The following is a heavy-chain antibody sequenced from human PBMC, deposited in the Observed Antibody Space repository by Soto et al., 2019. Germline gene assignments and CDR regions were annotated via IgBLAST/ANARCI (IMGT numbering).Heavy chain of an antibody. D-gene: IGHD4-17*01. Sequence: EVQLVESGGGLVQPGGSLRLSCAASGFTFSSYSMNWVRQAPGKGLEWVSYISSSSSTIYYADSVKGRFTISRDNDKNSLYLQMNSLRAEDTAVYYCASLETTPSYGAFDIWGQGTMVTVSS. J-gene: IGHJ3*02. CDR3: ASLETTPSYGAFDI. CDR2: ISSSSSTI. CDR1: GFTFSSYS. V-gene: IGHV3-48*01.